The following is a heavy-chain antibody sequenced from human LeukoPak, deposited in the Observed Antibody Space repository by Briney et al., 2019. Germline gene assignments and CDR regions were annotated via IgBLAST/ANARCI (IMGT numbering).Heavy chain of an antibody. D-gene: IGHD1-26*01. CDR3: ARRGNWYFDL. CDR1: GGSISSSTYY. V-gene: IGHV4-39*01. CDR2: IYYSGST. Sequence: PSETLSLTCTVSGGSISSSTYYWGWIRRPPGKGLEWIGSIYYSGSTYYNPSLKSRVTVSVDTSKNQFSLKLSSVTAADTAFYYCARRGNWYFDLWGRGTLVTVSS. J-gene: IGHJ2*01.